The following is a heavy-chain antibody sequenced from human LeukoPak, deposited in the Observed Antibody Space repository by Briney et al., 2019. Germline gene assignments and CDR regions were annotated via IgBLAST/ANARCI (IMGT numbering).Heavy chain of an antibody. CDR3: ATTFPYCNSGTCAL. Sequence: SGGSLRLSCAASGVMLWSFRMSGPPAVPGRGGVGVANINPDGGTKNYVASVKGRITISRDNAANSLYLQMDSLRAEDTAVYYCATTFPYCNSGTCALGGQGTLVTVSS. D-gene: IGHD2-15*01. CDR2: INPDGGTK. J-gene: IGHJ4*02. V-gene: IGHV3-7*01. CDR1: GVMLWSFR.